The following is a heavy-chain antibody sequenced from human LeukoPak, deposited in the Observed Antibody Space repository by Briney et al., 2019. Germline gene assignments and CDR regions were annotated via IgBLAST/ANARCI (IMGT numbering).Heavy chain of an antibody. Sequence: GGSLRLSCAASGFIFSGYGMDWVRQAPGKGLEWVAFISSHGSNKYYADSVKGRFTISRDNSKNTLYLQMDILRAEDTAVYYCAKEREWLVESGGNDFGNWGQGTLVSVSS. CDR1: GFIFSGYG. J-gene: IGHJ4*02. D-gene: IGHD6-19*01. CDR3: AKEREWLVESGGNDFGN. V-gene: IGHV3-30*02. CDR2: ISSHGSNK.